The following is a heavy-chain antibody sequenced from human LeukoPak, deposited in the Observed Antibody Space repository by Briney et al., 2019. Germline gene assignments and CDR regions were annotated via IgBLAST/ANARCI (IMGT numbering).Heavy chain of an antibody. CDR1: GFSFSSHW. J-gene: IGHJ4*02. CDR3: AKREYYGSGSYYKN. Sequence: GGSLRLSCAASGFSFSSHWMSWVRQAPGKGLEWVSTISGSGGSTYYADSVKGRFTISRDNSKNTLYLQMNSLRVEDTAIYYCAKREYYGSGSYYKNWGQGTLVTVSS. CDR2: ISGSGGST. V-gene: IGHV3-23*01. D-gene: IGHD3-10*01.